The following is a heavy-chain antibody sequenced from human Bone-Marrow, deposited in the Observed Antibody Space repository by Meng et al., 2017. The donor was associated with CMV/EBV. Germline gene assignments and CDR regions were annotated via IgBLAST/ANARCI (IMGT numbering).Heavy chain of an antibody. CDR2: IYYSGST. Sequence: ESLKISCTVSGGSISSSSYYWGWIRQPPGKGLEWIGSIYYSGSTYYNPSLKSRVTISVDTSKNQFSLKLSSVTAADTAVYYCARHGGGTYVVPAATDFDYWGQGTLVTVSS. D-gene: IGHD2-2*01. J-gene: IGHJ4*02. CDR3: ARHGGGTYVVPAATDFDY. V-gene: IGHV4-39*01. CDR1: GGSISSSSYY.